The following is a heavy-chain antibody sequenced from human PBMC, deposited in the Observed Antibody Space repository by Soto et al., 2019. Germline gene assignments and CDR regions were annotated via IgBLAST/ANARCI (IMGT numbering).Heavy chain of an antibody. J-gene: IGHJ5*02. D-gene: IGHD3-10*01. V-gene: IGHV3-23*01. Sequence: GGSLRLSCAASGFPFGTTDMSWVRQAPGEGLEWVSTIDGSGGITFYADSVKGRFTISRDNSRNAVYLQMNSLRGDDTALYYCVKNSGWFNTWGQGALVTVS. CDR3: VKNSGWFNT. CDR1: GFPFGTTD. CDR2: IDGSGGIT.